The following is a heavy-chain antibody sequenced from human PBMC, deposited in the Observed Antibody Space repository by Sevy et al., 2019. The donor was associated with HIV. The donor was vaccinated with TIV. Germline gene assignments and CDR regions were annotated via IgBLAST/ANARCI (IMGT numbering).Heavy chain of an antibody. V-gene: IGHV3-23*01. J-gene: IGHJ5*02. D-gene: IGHD1-26*01. CDR3: ASANSGSYSWFDP. Sequence: GESLKISCAASGFTFSSYAMSWVRQAPGKGLEWVSVISGSGGSTYYADSVKGRFSISRDNSKNTLYLQMNSLRAEDTAVYYCASANSGSYSWFDPWGQGTLVTVSS. CDR1: GFTFSSYA. CDR2: ISGSGGST.